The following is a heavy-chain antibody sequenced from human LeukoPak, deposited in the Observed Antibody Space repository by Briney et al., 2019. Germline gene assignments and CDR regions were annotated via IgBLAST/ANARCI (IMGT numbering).Heavy chain of an antibody. D-gene: IGHD5-12*01. Sequence: SETLSLTCTVSGGSISSSSYYWGWIRQPPGKGLEWIGSIYYSGSTYYNPSLKSRVTISVDTSKNQFSLKLSSVTAADTAVYHCARIVATIIDYWGQGTLVTVSS. CDR3: ARIVATIIDY. CDR2: IYYSGST. J-gene: IGHJ4*02. CDR1: GGSISSSSYY. V-gene: IGHV4-39*01.